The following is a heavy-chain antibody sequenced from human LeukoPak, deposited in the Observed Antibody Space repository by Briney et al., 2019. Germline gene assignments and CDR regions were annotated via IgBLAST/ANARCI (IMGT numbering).Heavy chain of an antibody. J-gene: IGHJ5*02. V-gene: IGHV3-23*01. CDR2: ISGSGGST. CDR3: ARRPVRGNWFDP. Sequence: GGSLRLACAASGFTYSTYAMNWVRQAPGKGLEWVSAISGSGGSTYYADSVKGRFTISRHNSKNTLYLQMNSLRAEDTAVYYCARRPVRGNWFDPWGQGTLVTVSS. D-gene: IGHD3-10*01. CDR1: GFTYSTYA.